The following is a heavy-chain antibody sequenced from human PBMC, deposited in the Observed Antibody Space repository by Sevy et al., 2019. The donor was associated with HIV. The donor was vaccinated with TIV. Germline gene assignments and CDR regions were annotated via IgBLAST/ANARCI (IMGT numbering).Heavy chain of an antibody. Sequence: SETLSLTCTVSGDSISSGGYYWSWIRQHPGKGLEGIGYIYYSGSTYYNPSLKSRVTISVDTSKNQFSLKLSSVTAADTAVYYCARDSILGLFYWGQGTLVTVSS. CDR1: GDSISSGGYY. CDR2: IYYSGST. D-gene: IGHD2-21*01. CDR3: ARDSILGLFY. V-gene: IGHV4-31*03. J-gene: IGHJ4*02.